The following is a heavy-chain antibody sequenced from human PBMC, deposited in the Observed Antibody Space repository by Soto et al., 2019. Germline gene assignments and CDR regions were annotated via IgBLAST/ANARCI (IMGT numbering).Heavy chain of an antibody. CDR1: GYTFTSYG. CDR2: ISAYNGNT. D-gene: IGHD1-1*01. CDR3: SRDISYGPTTFDY. V-gene: IGHV1-18*04. Sequence: ASVKVSCKASGYTFTSYGISWVRQAPGQGLEWMGWISAYNGNTNYAQKLQGRVTMTTDTSTSTAYKELRSLRSDDTAVYYCSRDISYGPTTFDYWGQGTLVTVSS. J-gene: IGHJ4*02.